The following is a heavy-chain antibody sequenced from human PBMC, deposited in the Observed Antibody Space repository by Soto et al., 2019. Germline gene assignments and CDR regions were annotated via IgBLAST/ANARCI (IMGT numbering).Heavy chain of an antibody. V-gene: IGHV3-74*01. CDR1: GFTFGNSW. CDR3: ATAEVDY. Sequence: EVQLVESGGALVQPGGSLRLSCAASGFTFGNSWMHWVRQAPGEGLEWVSRMNSDGSSTNYADSVKGRITVARDNAKNTLYLEMNIQRAAGTAVYYCATAEVDYWGPGTLVTVSS. J-gene: IGHJ4*02. CDR2: MNSDGSST.